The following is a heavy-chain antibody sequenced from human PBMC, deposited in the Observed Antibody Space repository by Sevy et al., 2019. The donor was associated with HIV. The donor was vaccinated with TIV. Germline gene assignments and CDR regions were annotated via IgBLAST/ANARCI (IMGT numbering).Heavy chain of an antibody. V-gene: IGHV4-39*01. J-gene: IGHJ4*02. CDR3: ARVLWTRLDY. Sequence: SETLSLTCSVSGGSISSSSYYWGWVRQPPGKGLEWIGTIYYSGSTYYNPSLKSRVTISVDTSKNQFSLRLSSVTAADTAVYYCARVLWTRLDYWGQGTLVTVSS. CDR1: GGSISSSSYY. D-gene: IGHD2-21*01. CDR2: IYYSGST.